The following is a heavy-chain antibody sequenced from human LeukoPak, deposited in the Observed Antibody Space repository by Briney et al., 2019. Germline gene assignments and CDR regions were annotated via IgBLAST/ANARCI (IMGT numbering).Heavy chain of an antibody. Sequence: ASVKVSCKASGYTFTGYYMHWVRQAPGQGLEWMGWINPNSGGTNYAQKSQGRVTITRATSISTAYMELSRLRSDDTAVYYCASHFGRGPTGTTLRYYYYYMDVWGKGTTVTVSS. CDR2: INPNSGGT. CDR3: ASHFGRGPTGTTLRYYYYYMDV. CDR1: GYTFTGYY. V-gene: IGHV1-2*02. D-gene: IGHD1-1*01. J-gene: IGHJ6*03.